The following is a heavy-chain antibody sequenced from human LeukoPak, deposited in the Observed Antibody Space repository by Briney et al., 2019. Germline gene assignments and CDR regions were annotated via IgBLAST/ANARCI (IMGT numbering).Heavy chain of an antibody. CDR1: GGSISSSSYY. CDR3: ARTRYYYDSSGYWMYYFDY. D-gene: IGHD3-22*01. J-gene: IGHJ4*02. V-gene: IGHV4-39*01. Sequence: SETLSLTCTVSGGSISSSSYYWGWIRQPPGKGLEWLGSIYYSGSTYYNPSLKSRVTISVDTSRNQFSLKLSSVTAADTAVYYCARTRYYYDSSGYWMYYFDYWGQGTLVTVSS. CDR2: IYYSGST.